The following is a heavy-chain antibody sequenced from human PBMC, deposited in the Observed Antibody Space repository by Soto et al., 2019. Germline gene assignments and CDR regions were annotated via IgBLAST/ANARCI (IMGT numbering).Heavy chain of an antibody. CDR3: AREYQNYYDSSGFDY. J-gene: IGHJ4*02. V-gene: IGHV1-46*03. CDR1: GYTFTSYY. Sequence: ASVKVSCKASGYTFTSYYMHWVRQAPGQGLEWMGIINPSGGSTSYAQKFQGRVTMTRDTSTSTVYMELSSLRSEDTAVYYCAREYQNYYDSSGFDYWGQGTLVTVSS. D-gene: IGHD3-22*01. CDR2: INPSGGST.